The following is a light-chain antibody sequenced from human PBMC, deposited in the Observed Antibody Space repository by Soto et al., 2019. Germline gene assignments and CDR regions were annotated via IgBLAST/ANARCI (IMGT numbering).Light chain of an antibody. CDR2: DIM. Sequence: QSALTQPASVSGSPGQSITISCTGTSSDVGAYIFVSWYHQHPGKTPKLMIYDIMNRASGVSNSFSGSKSGNTASLTISGLQAEDEADYYCVSFTSSRSYAFGTGTKLTVL. V-gene: IGLV2-14*03. J-gene: IGLJ1*01. CDR3: VSFTSSRSYA. CDR1: SSDVGAYIF.